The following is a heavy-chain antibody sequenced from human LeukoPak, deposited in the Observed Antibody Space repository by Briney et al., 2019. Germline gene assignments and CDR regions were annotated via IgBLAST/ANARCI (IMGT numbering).Heavy chain of an antibody. CDR2: IYTSGST. Sequence: SETLSLTCAVYGGSFSGYYWSWIRQPAGKGLEWIGRIYTSGSTNYNPSLKSRVTMSVDTSKNQFSLKLSSVTAADTAVYYCARVATIFGVPPYYYYYMDVWGKGTTVTVSS. V-gene: IGHV4-59*10. D-gene: IGHD3-3*01. CDR1: GGSFSGYY. CDR3: ARVATIFGVPPYYYYYMDV. J-gene: IGHJ6*03.